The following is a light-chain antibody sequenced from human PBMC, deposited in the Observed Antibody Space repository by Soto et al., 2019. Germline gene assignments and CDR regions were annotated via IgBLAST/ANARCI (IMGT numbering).Light chain of an antibody. CDR2: GAS. J-gene: IGKJ2*03. Sequence: EIVLTQSPGTLSLSPGERATLSCRASQSVSSSYFAWYQQKPGQAPRLLIYGASSRATGIPDRFRGSGSGTDFTLTISTLEPEDFAVYYCQQYGGSPYSFGQGTKLEIK. V-gene: IGKV3-20*01. CDR3: QQYGGSPYS. CDR1: QSVSSSY.